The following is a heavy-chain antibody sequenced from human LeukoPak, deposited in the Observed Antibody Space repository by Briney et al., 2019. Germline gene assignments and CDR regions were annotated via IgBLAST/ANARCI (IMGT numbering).Heavy chain of an antibody. CDR2: IDYSGST. CDR3: ARDPMQIVVGTDGFDI. J-gene: IGHJ3*02. V-gene: IGHV4-59*12. CDR1: GGSISTYY. Sequence: PPETLSLTCTVSGGSISTYYWSWIRQPPGKGLEWIGYIDYSGSTNYNPSLKSRVTISVDTSKNQFSLKLSSVTAADTAVYYCARDPMQIVVGTDGFDIWGQGTMVTVSS. D-gene: IGHD3-22*01.